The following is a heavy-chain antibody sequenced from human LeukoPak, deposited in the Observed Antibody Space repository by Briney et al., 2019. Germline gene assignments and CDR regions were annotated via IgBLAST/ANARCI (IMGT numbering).Heavy chain of an antibody. CDR1: GFTFSDYY. J-gene: IGHJ4*02. CDR2: ISSSGSTI. V-gene: IGHV3-11*04. CDR3: ARDRVITFGGVPIDY. Sequence: GGSLRLSCAASGFTFSDYYMSWIRQAPGKGLEWVSYISSSGSTIYYADSVKGRFTISRDNAKNSLYLQMNSLRAGDTAVYYCARDRVITFGGVPIDYWGQGTLVTVSS. D-gene: IGHD3-16*01.